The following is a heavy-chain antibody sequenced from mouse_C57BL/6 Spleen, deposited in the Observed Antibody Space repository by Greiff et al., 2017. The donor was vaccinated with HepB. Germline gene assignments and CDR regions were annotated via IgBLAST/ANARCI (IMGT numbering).Heavy chain of an antibody. D-gene: IGHD1-1*01. CDR3: ARGAGHYYGSPYYFDY. V-gene: IGHV1-52*01. Sequence: QVQLQQPGAELVRPGSSVKLSCKASGYTFTSYWMHWVKQRPIQGLEWIGNIDPSDSETHYNQKFKDKATLTVDKSSSPAYMQLSSLTSEDSAVYYCARGAGHYYGSPYYFDYWGQGTTLTVSS. CDR1: GYTFTSYW. J-gene: IGHJ2*01. CDR2: IDPSDSET.